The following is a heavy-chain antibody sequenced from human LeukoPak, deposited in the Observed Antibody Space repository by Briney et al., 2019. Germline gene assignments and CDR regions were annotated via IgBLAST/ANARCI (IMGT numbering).Heavy chain of an antibody. Sequence: SETLSLTCAVYGGSFSGYYWSWIRQPPGKGLEWIGEINHSGSTNYNPSLKSRVTISVDTSKNQFSLKLSSVTAADTAVYYCARQGRRLNWFDPWGQGTLVTVSS. D-gene: IGHD6-6*01. J-gene: IGHJ5*02. CDR3: ARQGRRLNWFDP. CDR2: INHSGST. V-gene: IGHV4-34*01. CDR1: GGSFSGYY.